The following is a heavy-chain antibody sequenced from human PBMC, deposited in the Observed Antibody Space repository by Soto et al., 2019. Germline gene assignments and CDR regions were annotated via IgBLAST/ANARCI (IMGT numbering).Heavy chain of an antibody. Sequence: GGSLRLSCAASGFTFSSYGMHWVRQAPGKGLEWVAVIWYDGSNKYYADSVKGRFTISRDNSKNTLYLQMNSLRAEDTAVYYCARGGYCSSTSCHVKFYYYYGMDVWGQGTTVTVSS. D-gene: IGHD2-2*01. V-gene: IGHV3-33*01. CDR3: ARGGYCSSTSCHVKFYYYYGMDV. CDR2: IWYDGSNK. J-gene: IGHJ6*02. CDR1: GFTFSSYG.